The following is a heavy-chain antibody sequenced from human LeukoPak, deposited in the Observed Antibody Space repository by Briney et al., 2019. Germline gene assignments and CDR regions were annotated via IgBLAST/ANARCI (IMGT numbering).Heavy chain of an antibody. D-gene: IGHD5-18*01. Sequence: GASVKVSCKASGYTFTGYYMHWVRQAPGQGLEWMGWINPNSGGTNYAQKFQGWVTMTRDTSISTAYMELRRLRSDDTAVYYCARVRARNTAMDFDYWGQGTLVTVSS. CDR1: GYTFTGYY. V-gene: IGHV1-2*04. J-gene: IGHJ4*02. CDR3: ARVRARNTAMDFDY. CDR2: INPNSGGT.